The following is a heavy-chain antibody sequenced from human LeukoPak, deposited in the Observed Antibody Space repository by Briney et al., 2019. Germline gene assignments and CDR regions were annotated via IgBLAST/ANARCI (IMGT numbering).Heavy chain of an antibody. CDR1: GFTFSSYA. V-gene: IGHV3-23*01. Sequence: GGSLRLSCAASGFTFSSYAMNWVRSAPGKGLEWVSVTSGSGDSAYYADSVKGRFTISRDNSKNTLYLQMNSLRSEDTAVYYCAKIAGGWFGELLSHYYFDYWGQGTLVTVSS. CDR2: TSGSGDSA. CDR3: AKIAGGWFGELLSHYYFDY. D-gene: IGHD3-10*01. J-gene: IGHJ4*02.